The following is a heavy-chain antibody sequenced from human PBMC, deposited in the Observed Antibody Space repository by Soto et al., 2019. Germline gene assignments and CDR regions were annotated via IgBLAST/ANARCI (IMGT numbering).Heavy chain of an antibody. V-gene: IGHV4-59*01. CDR3: ARGKNGWDWYFDL. CDR1: GGAIKTYY. Sequence: QLQLQESGPGLVKPSETLSLTCSVSGGAIKTYYWNWIRQPPGQGLAWIGCVSSSGSAHYNPSLARRVSISVATSRNQFSLNLDSVTAADTARYYCARGKNGWDWYFDLWGRGTLVIVS. J-gene: IGHJ2*01. CDR2: VSSSGSA. D-gene: IGHD1-26*01.